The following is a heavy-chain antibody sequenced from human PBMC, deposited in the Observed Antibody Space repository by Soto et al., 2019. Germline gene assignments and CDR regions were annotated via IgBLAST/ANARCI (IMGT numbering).Heavy chain of an antibody. CDR3: ARETVELATNG. CDR2: IKQDGSEK. Sequence: EVQLVESGGGLVQPGGSLRLSCAASGFTFSSYWMSWVRQAPGKGLEWVANIKQDGSEKYYVDSVKGRFTSSRDNAENSLFLQMSSLRAEDTAVYYCARETVELATNGWGQGPLVTVSS. CDR1: GFTFSSYW. J-gene: IGHJ4*02. V-gene: IGHV3-7*01. D-gene: IGHD5-12*01.